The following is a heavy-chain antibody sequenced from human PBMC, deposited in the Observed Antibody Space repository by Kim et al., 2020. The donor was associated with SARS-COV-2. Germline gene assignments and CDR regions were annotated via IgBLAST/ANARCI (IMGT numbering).Heavy chain of an antibody. CDR3: ARAPPQGWFPAGEPYYYGMDV. V-gene: IGHV4-4*02. J-gene: IGHJ6*02. CDR2: IYHSGST. D-gene: IGHD3-10*01. Sequence: SETLSLTCAVSGGSISSSNWWSWVRQPPGKGLEWIGEIYHSGSTNYNPSLKSRVTISVDKSKNQFSLKLSSVTAADTAVYYCARAPPQGWFPAGEPYYYGMDVWGQGTTVTVSS. CDR1: GGSISSSNW.